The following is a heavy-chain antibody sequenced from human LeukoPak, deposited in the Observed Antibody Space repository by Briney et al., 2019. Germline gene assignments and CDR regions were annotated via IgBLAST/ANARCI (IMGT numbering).Heavy chain of an antibody. CDR2: IYYSGST. V-gene: IGHV4-61*01. Sequence: SETLFLTCTVSGGSVSSGSYYWSWIRQPPGKGLEWIGYIYYSGSTNYNPSLKSRVTISVDTSKNQFSLKLSSVTAADTAVYYCARVTTWGSVLDYWGQGTLVTVSS. D-gene: IGHD7-27*01. CDR1: GGSVSSGSYY. CDR3: ARVTTWGSVLDY. J-gene: IGHJ4*02.